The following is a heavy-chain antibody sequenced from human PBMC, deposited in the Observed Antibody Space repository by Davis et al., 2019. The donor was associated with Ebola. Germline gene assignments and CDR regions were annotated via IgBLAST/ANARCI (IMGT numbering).Heavy chain of an antibody. CDR3: ARASHYSNSPSY. V-gene: IGHV1-69*13. CDR1: GYTFTGYY. D-gene: IGHD4-11*01. CDR2: IIPIFGTA. Sequence: SVKVSCKVSGYTFTGYYMHWVRQAPGQGLEWMGGIIPIFGTANYAQKFQGRVTITADESTSTAYMELSSLRSEDTAVYYCARASHYSNSPSYWGQGTLVTVSS. J-gene: IGHJ4*02.